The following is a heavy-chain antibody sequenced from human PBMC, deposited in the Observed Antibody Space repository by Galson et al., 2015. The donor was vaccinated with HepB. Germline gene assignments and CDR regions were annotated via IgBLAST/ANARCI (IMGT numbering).Heavy chain of an antibody. CDR3: AKDAHYIWGSYRSGGYFDY. CDR1: GLTFSSYA. Sequence: SLRLSCAASGLTFSSYAMSWVRQAPGKGLEWVSAISGSGGSTYYADSVKGRFTISRDNSKNTLYLQMNSLRAEDTAVYYCAKDAHYIWGSYRSGGYFDYWGQGTLVTVSS. CDR2: ISGSGGST. V-gene: IGHV3-23*01. D-gene: IGHD3-16*02. J-gene: IGHJ4*02.